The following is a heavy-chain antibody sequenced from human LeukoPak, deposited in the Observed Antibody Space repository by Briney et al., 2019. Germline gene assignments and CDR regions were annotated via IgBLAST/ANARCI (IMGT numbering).Heavy chain of an antibody. CDR1: GFTFSSYW. D-gene: IGHD5-18*01. CDR2: IKQDGSEK. J-gene: IGHJ4*02. CDR3: ARTRGYSYGTYFDH. V-gene: IGHV3-7*01. Sequence: GGSLRLSCAASGFTFSSYWMSWVRQAPGKGLEWVANIKQDGSEKYYVDSVKGRFTISRDNAKNSLYLQMNSLRAEDTAVYYCARTRGYSYGTYFDHWGQGTLVTVSS.